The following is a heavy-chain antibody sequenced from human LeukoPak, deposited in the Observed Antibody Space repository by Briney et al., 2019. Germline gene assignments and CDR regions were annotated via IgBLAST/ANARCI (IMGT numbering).Heavy chain of an antibody. CDR2: IYHSGST. J-gene: IGHJ5*02. V-gene: IGHV4-30-2*01. CDR1: GGSISSGGYS. CDR3: ARRDDYSNYGVDP. Sequence: PSETLSLTCAVSGGSISSGGYSWSWIRQPPGKGLEWIGYIYHSGSTYYNPSLKSRVTISVDRSKNQFSLKLSSVTAADTAVYYCARRDDYSNYGVDPWGQGTLVTVSS. D-gene: IGHD4-11*01.